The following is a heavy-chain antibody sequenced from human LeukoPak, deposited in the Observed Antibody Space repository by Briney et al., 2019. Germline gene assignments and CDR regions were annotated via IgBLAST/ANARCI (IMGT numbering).Heavy chain of an antibody. CDR3: ARGLGGIVVVVAAMGDY. Sequence: GASVKVSCKASGYTFTSYYMHWVRQAPGQGLEWMGIINPSGGSTSYAQKFQGRVTMTRDTSTSTVYMELSSLRSEDTAVYYCARGLGGIVVVVAAMGDYWGQGTLVTASS. CDR2: INPSGGST. CDR1: GYTFTSYY. D-gene: IGHD2-15*01. V-gene: IGHV1-46*01. J-gene: IGHJ4*02.